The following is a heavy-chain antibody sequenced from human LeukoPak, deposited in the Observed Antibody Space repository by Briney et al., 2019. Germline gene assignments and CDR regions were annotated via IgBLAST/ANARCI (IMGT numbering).Heavy chain of an antibody. CDR1: SGSFSGYY. D-gene: IGHD3-10*01. CDR3: ARGHTRITMLRGSRSAYYFDY. V-gene: IGHV4-34*01. CDR2: INHSVGT. Sequence: SETLSLTCSVYSGSFSGYYWSWLRQPPGKGLEWIGEINHSVGTNYNPSLTSRVTMSLDTSKNQFSLKLSSVTAADTAVYYCARGHTRITMLRGSRSAYYFDYWGQGTLVTVSS. J-gene: IGHJ4*02.